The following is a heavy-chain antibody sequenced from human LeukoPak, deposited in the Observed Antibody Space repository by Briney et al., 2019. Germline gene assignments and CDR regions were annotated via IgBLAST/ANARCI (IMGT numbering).Heavy chain of an antibody. Sequence: SVKVSCKASGGTFSSYAISWVRQAPGQGLEWMEGIIPIFGTANYAQKFQGRVTITADESTSTAYVELSSLRSEDTAVYYCARINYYDSSGYYYDGAYNWFDPWGQGTLVTVSS. CDR2: IIPIFGTA. CDR3: ARINYYDSSGYYYDGAYNWFDP. J-gene: IGHJ5*02. V-gene: IGHV1-69*13. D-gene: IGHD3-22*01. CDR1: GGTFSSYA.